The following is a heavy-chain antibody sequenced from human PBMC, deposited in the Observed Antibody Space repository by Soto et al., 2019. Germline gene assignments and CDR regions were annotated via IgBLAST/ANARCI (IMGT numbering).Heavy chain of an antibody. Sequence: GASVKVSCKASGYTFTSYGISWVRQAPGQGLEWMGWISAYNGNTNYAQKLQGRVTMTTDTSTSTAYMELRSLRSDDTAVYYCAMTTQSYYYYGMDVWGQGTTVTAP. CDR3: AMTTQSYYYYGMDV. V-gene: IGHV1-18*04. CDR2: ISAYNGNT. D-gene: IGHD4-17*01. J-gene: IGHJ6*02. CDR1: GYTFTSYG.